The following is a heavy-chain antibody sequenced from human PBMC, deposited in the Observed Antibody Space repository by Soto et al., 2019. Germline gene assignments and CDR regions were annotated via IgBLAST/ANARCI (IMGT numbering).Heavy chain of an antibody. CDR1: GASLGGFH. Sequence: PSETLSLTCAIYGASLGGFHWTWLRQAPGKGLEWIGELIHGGSTNYNPSLKGRVSFSLDTSKNQFSLPLMSVTAADTAVYYCARSPLGYDYVRQTWREVGDSFDIWGRGTLVTVSS. CDR2: LIHGGST. V-gene: IGHV4-34*12. CDR3: ARSPLGYDYVRQTWREVGDSFDI. J-gene: IGHJ3*02. D-gene: IGHD3-16*01.